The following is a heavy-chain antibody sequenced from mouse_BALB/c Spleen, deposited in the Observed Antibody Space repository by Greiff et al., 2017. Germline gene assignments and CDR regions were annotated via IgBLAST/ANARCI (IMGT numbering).Heavy chain of an antibody. CDR1: GYTFTSYW. J-gene: IGHJ3*01. CDR3: ARRTTATGGFAY. D-gene: IGHD1-2*01. Sequence: QVHVKQSGAELAKPGASVKMSCKASGYTFTSYWMHWVKQRPGQGLEWIGYINPSTGYTEYNQKFKDKATLTADKSSSTAYMQLSSLTSEDSAVYYCARRTTATGGFAYWGQGTLVTVSA. CDR2: INPSTGYT. V-gene: IGHV1-7*01.